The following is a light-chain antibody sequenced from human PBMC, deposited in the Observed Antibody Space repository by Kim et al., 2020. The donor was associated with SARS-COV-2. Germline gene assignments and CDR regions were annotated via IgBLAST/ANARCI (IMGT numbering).Light chain of an antibody. J-gene: IGKJ1*01. Sequence: DIQMTQSPSTLSASVGDRVTITCRASQSISTWLAWYQQKPGKAPKLLIYKASSLESGVPSRFSGSGSGTDFTLTVSSLQPDDFATYYCQQENSYPWTFGQGTKVDIK. CDR3: QQENSYPWT. V-gene: IGKV1-5*03. CDR1: QSISTW. CDR2: KAS.